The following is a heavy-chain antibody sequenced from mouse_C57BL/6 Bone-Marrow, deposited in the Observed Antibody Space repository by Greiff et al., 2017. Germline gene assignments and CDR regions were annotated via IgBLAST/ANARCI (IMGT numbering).Heavy chain of an antibody. CDR2: IRLKSDNYAT. J-gene: IGHJ3*01. CDR3: SSLAY. Sequence: EVKVEESGGGLVQPGGSMKLSCVASGFTFSNYWMNWVRQSPETGLEWVAQIRLKSDNYATHYAESVKGRFTISRDDSKSSVYLQMNNLRAEDTGIYYCSSLAYWGQGTLVTVSA. V-gene: IGHV6-3*01. CDR1: GFTFSNYW.